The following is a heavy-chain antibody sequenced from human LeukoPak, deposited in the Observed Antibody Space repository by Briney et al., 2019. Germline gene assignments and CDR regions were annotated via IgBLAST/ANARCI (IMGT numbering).Heavy chain of an antibody. V-gene: IGHV1-69*06. CDR1: GGTFSSYA. Sequence: SVKVSCKASGGTFSSYAISWVRQAPGQGLEWMGGIIPIFGTANYAQKFQGRVTITADKSTSTAYMELSSLRSEDTAVYYCARGPLWSGPDYFDYWGQGTLVIVSS. CDR2: IIPIFGTA. CDR3: ARGPLWSGPDYFDY. J-gene: IGHJ4*02. D-gene: IGHD3-3*01.